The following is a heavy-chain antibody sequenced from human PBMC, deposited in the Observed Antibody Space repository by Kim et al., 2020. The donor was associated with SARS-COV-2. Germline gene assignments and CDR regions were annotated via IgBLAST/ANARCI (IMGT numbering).Heavy chain of an antibody. Sequence: SETLSLTCAVSGGSISSNDWWSWVRQPPGKGLEWIGEIYRDGGTNYNPSLKSRVTISVDRSMNQFSLKVSSVTAADTAVYYCARNGYYCLDCWGQGTLVTVSS. CDR3: ARNGYYCLDC. CDR2: IYRDGGT. D-gene: IGHD3-22*01. V-gene: IGHV4-4*02. CDR1: GGSISSNDW. J-gene: IGHJ4*02.